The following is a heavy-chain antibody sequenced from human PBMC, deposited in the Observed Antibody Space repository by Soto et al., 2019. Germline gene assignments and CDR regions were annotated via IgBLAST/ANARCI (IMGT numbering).Heavy chain of an antibody. J-gene: IGHJ2*01. CDR3: VRDSREDWYFDL. CDR2: IKQDGSEK. CDR1: GFTFSSYW. D-gene: IGHD2-2*01. V-gene: IGHV3-7*01. Sequence: GGSLRLSCAASGFTFSSYWMSWVRQAPGKGLEWVANIKQDGSEKYYVDSVKGRFTISRDNAKNSLYLQMNSLRAEDTAVYSCVRDSREDWYFDLWGRGTLVTVSS.